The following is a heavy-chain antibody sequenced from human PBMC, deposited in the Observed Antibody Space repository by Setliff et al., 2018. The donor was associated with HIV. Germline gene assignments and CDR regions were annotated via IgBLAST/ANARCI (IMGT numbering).Heavy chain of an antibody. CDR1: GGSISSDNYY. CDR2: IFYTGST. CDR3: ARSPFLPSGYFDD. D-gene: IGHD3-3*01. Sequence: SETLSLTCIVSGGSISSDNYYWGWARQPPGKGLEWIGSIFYTGSTDYNPSLRSRVTISIDTTKNQFYLKMSSVTAADTAVYYCARSPFLPSGYFDDWGQGSLVTVSS. J-gene: IGHJ4*02. V-gene: IGHV4-39*07.